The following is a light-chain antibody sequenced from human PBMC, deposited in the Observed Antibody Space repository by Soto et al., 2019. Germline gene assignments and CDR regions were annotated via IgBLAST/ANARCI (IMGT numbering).Light chain of an antibody. J-gene: IGKJ3*01. Sequence: EIVLRQSPGTLSLSPGERATLSCRASQSVSSRYLAGYQQKPGQAPRLLIYGASTRPTGIPDRFRGSGSGTDFALTISRLEPEDFAVDYCQQYGSSPLTFGPGTNVDIK. CDR1: QSVSSRY. CDR2: GAS. V-gene: IGKV3-20*01. CDR3: QQYGSSPLT.